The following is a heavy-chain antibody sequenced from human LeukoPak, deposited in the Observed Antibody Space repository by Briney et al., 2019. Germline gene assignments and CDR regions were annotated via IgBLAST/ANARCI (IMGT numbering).Heavy chain of an antibody. CDR3: ARDFDWLLYLDY. D-gene: IGHD3-9*01. Sequence: ASVKVSCKAAGYTFTSDYMHWVRQAPGQGLEWMGIINPSGGSTSYAQKFQGRVTMTRDTSTSTVYMELSSLRSEDTAVYYCARDFDWLLYLDYWGQGTLVTVSS. CDR2: INPSGGST. CDR1: GYTFTSDY. V-gene: IGHV1-46*03. J-gene: IGHJ4*02.